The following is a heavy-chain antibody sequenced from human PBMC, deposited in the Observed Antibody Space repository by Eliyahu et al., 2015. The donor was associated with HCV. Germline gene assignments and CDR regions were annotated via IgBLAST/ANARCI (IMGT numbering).Heavy chain of an antibody. D-gene: IGHD3-10*01. CDR1: GXXFXXAW. J-gene: IGHJ6*03. Sequence: EVQLVESGGGLVKPGGSLRLSXAASGXXFXXAWMSWVRQAPGEGVEWIGRIKSKTDGGTTDYAAPVKGRFTISRDDSKSTLYLQMNSLKTEDTAVYYCTTGAPGGFDYYLDVWGQGTTVTVPS. V-gene: IGHV3-15*01. CDR3: TTGAPGGFDYYLDV. CDR2: IKSKTDGGTT.